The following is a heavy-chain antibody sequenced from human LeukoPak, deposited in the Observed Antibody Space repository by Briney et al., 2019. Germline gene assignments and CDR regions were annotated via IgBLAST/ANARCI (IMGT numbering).Heavy chain of an antibody. CDR2: IYYSGST. Sequence: PSETLSLIRTVSCGCINYGAHFWSLIRQHPGKGLEWIGYIYYSGSTHYNPSLKSRISMSVDASKNQFSLKLTSVPAADTAVYYCARDGGGYTYGGDYYYYMDVWGKGTTVTVSS. D-gene: IGHD5-18*01. CDR3: ARDGGGYTYGGDYYYYMDV. J-gene: IGHJ6*03. CDR1: CGCINYGAHF. V-gene: IGHV4-31*03.